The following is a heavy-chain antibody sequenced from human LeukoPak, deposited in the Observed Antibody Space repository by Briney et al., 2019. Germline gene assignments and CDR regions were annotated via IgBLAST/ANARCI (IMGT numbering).Heavy chain of an antibody. D-gene: IGHD4-23*01. CDR2: IYYSGST. CDR3: ARHYGGNAVDY. CDR1: GGSISSSSYD. V-gene: IGHV4-39*01. J-gene: IGHJ4*02. Sequence: PSETLSLTCTVSGGSISSSSYDWGWIRQPPGKGLEWIGSIYYSGSTYYNPSLKSRVTISVDTSKNQFSLKLSSVTAAGTAVYYCARHYGGNAVDYWGQGTLVTVSS.